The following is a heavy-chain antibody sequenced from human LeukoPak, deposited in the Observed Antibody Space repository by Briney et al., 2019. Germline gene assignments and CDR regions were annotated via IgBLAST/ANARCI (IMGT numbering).Heavy chain of an antibody. CDR1: GYSFTSHW. D-gene: IGHD6-13*01. Sequence: HGESLKISCKGSGYSFTSHWIGWVRQMPGKGLEWMGIIYPGDSDTRYSPSFQGQVTISADKSISTAYLQWSSLRASDTAMYYCAVVLAAAHNAFDPWGQGTLVTVSS. V-gene: IGHV5-51*01. CDR2: IYPGDSDT. CDR3: AVVLAAAHNAFDP. J-gene: IGHJ5*02.